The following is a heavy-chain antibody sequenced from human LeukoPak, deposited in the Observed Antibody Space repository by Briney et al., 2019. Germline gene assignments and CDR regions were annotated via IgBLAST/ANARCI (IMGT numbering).Heavy chain of an antibody. D-gene: IGHD2-2*01. V-gene: IGHV4-34*01. CDR2: INHSGT. CDR3: ARAADFVGVLAATGGFDP. J-gene: IGHJ5*02. Sequence: ETLSLTCAVLGGSLSSYSWSWIRQPPGKGLEWIGEINHSGTNYSPSLKSRVTMSVDTSKKQFSLKLTSVTAADTAVYYCARAADFVGVLAATGGFDPWGQGTLVTVSS. CDR1: GGSLSSYS.